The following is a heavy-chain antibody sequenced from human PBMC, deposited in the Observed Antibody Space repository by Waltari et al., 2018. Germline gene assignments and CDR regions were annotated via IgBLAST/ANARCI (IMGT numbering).Heavy chain of an antibody. D-gene: IGHD1-1*01. J-gene: IGHJ4*02. V-gene: IGHV4-4*02. CDR2: VRGDGKT. CDR3: ARDRGRGLYLDT. Sequence: QLQLQESGPGLVKPSGTLSLICAVSGDFMSTSDYWRWVRQPPGKGLDWIGQVRGDGKTNYNPSFASRVTMSLDTSTYHFALKLTSATAADTALYYCARDRGRGLYLDTWGQGTLVTVSP. CDR1: GDFMSTSDY.